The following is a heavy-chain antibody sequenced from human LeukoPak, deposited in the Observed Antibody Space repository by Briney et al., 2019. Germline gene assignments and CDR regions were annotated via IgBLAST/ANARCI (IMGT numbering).Heavy chain of an antibody. Sequence: SQTLSLTCAVSGGSISSGGYSWSWIRQPPGKGLEWIGYIYHSGSTYYNPSLKSRVTISVDRSKNQFSLKLSSVTAADTAVYYCASAKSRDGNYFDYWGQGTLVIVSS. D-gene: IGHD5-24*01. CDR3: ASAKSRDGNYFDY. CDR2: IYHSGST. V-gene: IGHV4-30-2*01. CDR1: GGSISSGGYS. J-gene: IGHJ4*02.